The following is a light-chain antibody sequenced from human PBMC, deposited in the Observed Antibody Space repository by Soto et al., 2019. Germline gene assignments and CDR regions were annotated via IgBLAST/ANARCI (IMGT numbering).Light chain of an antibody. CDR3: QQYGSSPRT. Sequence: EIVLTQSPGTLSLSPGARAPLSCRASQSVSNNYLAWYQQKPGQAPRLLIYDASNRATGIPDRFSGSGSGTDFTLTISRLEPEDFAVYYCQQYGSSPRTFGQGTKVDIK. CDR1: QSVSNNY. CDR2: DAS. V-gene: IGKV3-20*01. J-gene: IGKJ1*01.